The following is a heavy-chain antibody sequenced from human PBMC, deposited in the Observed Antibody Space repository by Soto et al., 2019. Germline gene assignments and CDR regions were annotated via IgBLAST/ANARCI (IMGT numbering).Heavy chain of an antibody. CDR2: TYYRSKWYN. Sequence: PSQTLSLTCAISGDSVSSNSAAWNWIRQSPSRGLEWLGRTYYRSKWYNDYAVSVKSRITINPDTSKNQFSLQLNSVTPEDTAVYYCARVPYSSSWYFLYYFDYWGQGTLVTSPQ. V-gene: IGHV6-1*01. J-gene: IGHJ4*02. CDR1: GDSVSSNSAA. CDR3: ARVPYSSSWYFLYYFDY. D-gene: IGHD6-13*01.